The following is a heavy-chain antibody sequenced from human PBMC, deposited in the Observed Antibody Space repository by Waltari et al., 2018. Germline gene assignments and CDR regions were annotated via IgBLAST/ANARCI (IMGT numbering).Heavy chain of an antibody. CDR1: GGSISSSSYY. J-gene: IGHJ5*02. CDR3: ARTLRYFDWSTGGVNWFDP. CDR2: IYYSGST. V-gene: IGHV4-39*07. D-gene: IGHD3-9*01. Sequence: QLQLQESGPGLVKPSETLSLTCTVSGGSISSSSYYWRWIRPPPGKGLDWIGSIYYSGSTYYNPSLKSRVTISVDTSKNQFSLKLSSVTAADTAVYYCARTLRYFDWSTGGVNWFDPWGQGTLVTVSS.